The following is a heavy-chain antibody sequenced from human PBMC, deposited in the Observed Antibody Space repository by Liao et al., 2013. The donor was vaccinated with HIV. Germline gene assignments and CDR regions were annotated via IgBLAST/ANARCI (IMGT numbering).Heavy chain of an antibody. Sequence: QVQLQQWGAGLLKPSETLSLTCAVYGGSFSGYYWSWIRQPPGKGLEWIGEINHSGSTYYNPSLKSRVTISVDTSKNQFSLKLSSVTAADTAVYYCAREGSPNYDFWSGYYWDYYYYYMDVWGKGTTVTVSS. J-gene: IGHJ6*03. V-gene: IGHV4-34*01. D-gene: IGHD3-3*01. CDR3: AREGSPNYDFWSGYYWDYYYYYMDV. CDR2: INHSGST. CDR1: GGSFSGYY.